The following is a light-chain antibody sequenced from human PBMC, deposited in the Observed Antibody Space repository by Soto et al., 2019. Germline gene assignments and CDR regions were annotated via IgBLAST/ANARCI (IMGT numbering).Light chain of an antibody. CDR2: GAF. Sequence: EILMTQSPVTLSVSPGERVTLSCRASQSVSDNLAWYQQKPGQAPSLLIYGAFTRATGVPARFSGAGSGTEFTLTISSLQSEDFALYYCQQYNDWPLTFSQGTKVDIK. CDR3: QQYNDWPLT. V-gene: IGKV3-15*01. J-gene: IGKJ1*01. CDR1: QSVSDN.